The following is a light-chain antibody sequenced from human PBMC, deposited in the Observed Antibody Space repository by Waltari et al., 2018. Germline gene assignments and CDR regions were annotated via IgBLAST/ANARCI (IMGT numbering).Light chain of an antibody. J-gene: IGKJ4*01. CDR2: DAS. CDR1: QSVGRY. V-gene: IGKV3-11*01. Sequence: EVVLTQSPATLSLSPGERATLSCRASQSVGRYLAWYQQKPGQAPRLLIYDASNRATGIPARFSGTASGTDFTLTISSVEPEDFASYYYQQRDDFPPTFGGGTKVEVK. CDR3: QQRDDFPPT.